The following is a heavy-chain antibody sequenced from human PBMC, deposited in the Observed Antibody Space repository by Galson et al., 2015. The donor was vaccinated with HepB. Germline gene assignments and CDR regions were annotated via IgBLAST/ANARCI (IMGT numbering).Heavy chain of an antibody. CDR3: ARGYCGGDWPSVSRREYGMDV. V-gene: IGHV1-69*13. J-gene: IGHJ6*02. Sequence: SVKVSCKASGGTFSSYAISWVRQAPGQGLEWMGGIIPIFGTANYAQKFQGRVTITADESTSTAYMELSSLRSEDTAVYYCARGYCGGDWPSVSRREYGMDVWGQGTTVTVSS. CDR2: IIPIFGTA. CDR1: GGTFSSYA. D-gene: IGHD2-21*02.